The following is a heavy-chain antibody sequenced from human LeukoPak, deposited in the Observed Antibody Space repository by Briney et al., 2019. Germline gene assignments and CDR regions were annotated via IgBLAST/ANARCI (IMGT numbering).Heavy chain of an antibody. D-gene: IGHD2-2*01. CDR2: IYYSGSA. CDR3: ARQLGYCSSTSCYADKVDY. Sequence: SETLSLTCTVSGGSISSSSYYWGWIRQPPGKGLEWIGSIYYSGSAYYNPSLKSRVTISVDTSKNQFSLRLSSVTAADTAVYYCARQLGYCSSTSCYADKVDYWGQGTLVTVSS. J-gene: IGHJ4*02. CDR1: GGSISSSSYY. V-gene: IGHV4-39*01.